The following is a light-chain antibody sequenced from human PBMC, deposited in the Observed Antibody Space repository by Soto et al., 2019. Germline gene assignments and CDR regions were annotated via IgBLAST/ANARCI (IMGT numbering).Light chain of an antibody. CDR1: SRDVGGYNY. Sequence: QSALTQPPSASGSPGQSVTISCTGTSRDVGGYNYVSWYQQYPDKAPKLMIYEVSKRPSGVPDRFSGSKSGNTASLTVSGLQAEDEADYYCSSYAGSNNLLFGGGTKLTVL. CDR3: SSYAGSNNLL. CDR2: EVS. V-gene: IGLV2-8*01. J-gene: IGLJ2*01.